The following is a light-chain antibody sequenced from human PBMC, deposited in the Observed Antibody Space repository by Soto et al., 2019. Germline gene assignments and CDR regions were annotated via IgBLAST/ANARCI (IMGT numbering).Light chain of an antibody. V-gene: IGLV2-14*01. Sequence: SVLTQPASVSGSPGQSITISCTGTSSDIGVYDYVSWYQQHPGKAPKLIIYEVTNRPSGVSDRFSGSKSGNTASLTISGLQAEDEADYYCSSYTSDWGVFGTGTKVTVL. CDR1: SSDIGVYDY. CDR3: SSYTSDWGV. CDR2: EVT. J-gene: IGLJ1*01.